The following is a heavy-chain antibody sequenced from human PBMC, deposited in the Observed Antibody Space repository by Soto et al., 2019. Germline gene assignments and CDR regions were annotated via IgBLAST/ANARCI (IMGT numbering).Heavy chain of an antibody. V-gene: IGHV4-39*01. CDR1: GGSISSSSYY. CDR2: IYYSGST. CDR3: ARRAGIHYYGMDV. Sequence: PSETLSLTCTVSGGSISSSSYYWGWIRQPPGKGLEWIGSIYYSGSTYYNPSLKSRVTISVDTSKNQFSLKLSSVTAADTAVYYCARRAGIHYYGMDVWGQGTTVTVS. D-gene: IGHD6-19*01. J-gene: IGHJ6*02.